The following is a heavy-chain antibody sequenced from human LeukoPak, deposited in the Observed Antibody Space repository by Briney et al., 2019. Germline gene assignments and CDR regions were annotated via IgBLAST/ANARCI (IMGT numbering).Heavy chain of an antibody. D-gene: IGHD6-6*01. CDR3: ARDMYGRSSEGNRFDP. Sequence: ASVKVSCKPSGCTFSSYHVHWVRQAPGQGLEWMGMINPSGGHTRYSQKFQGRVTMTRDVSTSTVYMELSSLISEDTAVYYCARDMYGRSSEGNRFDPWGQGTLVTVSS. CDR1: GCTFSSYH. V-gene: IGHV1-46*01. J-gene: IGHJ5*02. CDR2: INPSGGHT.